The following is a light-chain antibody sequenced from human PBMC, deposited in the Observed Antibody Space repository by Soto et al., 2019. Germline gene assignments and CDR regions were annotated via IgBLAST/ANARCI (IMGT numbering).Light chain of an antibody. V-gene: IGKV3-20*01. CDR1: QIVTSSY. CDR3: QQYGRSPA. J-gene: IGKJ4*01. Sequence: EIVLTQSPGTLSLSPGERATLSCRASQIVTSSYLAWYQQKPGQAPRLLIYGASSRATGIPDRFSGSGSGTDFTLTISSLEPEDFAVYYCQQYGRSPAFGGGTKVVIK. CDR2: GAS.